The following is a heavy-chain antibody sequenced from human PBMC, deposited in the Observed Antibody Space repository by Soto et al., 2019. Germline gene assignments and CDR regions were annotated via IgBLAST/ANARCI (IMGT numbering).Heavy chain of an antibody. J-gene: IGHJ4*02. D-gene: IGHD6-19*01. CDR1: GDSVSSTRTA. CDR2: TYYRSEWYS. Sequence: SQTLSLPCAISGDSVSSTRTAWSWIRQSPSRGLEWMGRTYYRSEWYSDYAVSVKSRITINPDTSKNQFSLQLKSVTPEDTAVYYCARGSYYSGWVWGQGTLVTVSS. CDR3: ARGSYYSGWV. V-gene: IGHV6-1*01.